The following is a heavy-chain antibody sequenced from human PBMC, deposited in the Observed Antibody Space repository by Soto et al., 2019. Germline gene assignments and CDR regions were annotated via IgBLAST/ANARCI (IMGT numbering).Heavy chain of an antibody. J-gene: IGHJ6*02. CDR2: IYYSGST. V-gene: IGHV4-31*03. Sequence: SETLSLTCTVSGGSISSGGYHWSWIRQHPGKGLEWIGYIYYSGSTYYNPSLKSRVTISVDTSKNQFSLKLSSVTAADTAVYYCARGRWYYYGMDVWGQGTTVTVSS. CDR3: ARGRWYYYGMDV. CDR1: GGSISSGGYH.